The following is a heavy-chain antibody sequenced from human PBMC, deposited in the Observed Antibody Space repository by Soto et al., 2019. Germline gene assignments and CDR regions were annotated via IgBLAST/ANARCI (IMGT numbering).Heavy chain of an antibody. CDR1: GFTFSSYG. V-gene: IGHV3-33*01. CDR3: ARSPYSSSDAFDI. J-gene: IGHJ3*02. D-gene: IGHD6-6*01. Sequence: GGSLRLSCAASGFTFSSYGMHWVRQAPGKGLEWVAVIWYDGSNKYYADSVKGRFTISRDNPKNTLYLQMNSLRAEDTAVYYCARSPYSSSDAFDIWGQGTMVTVSS. CDR2: IWYDGSNK.